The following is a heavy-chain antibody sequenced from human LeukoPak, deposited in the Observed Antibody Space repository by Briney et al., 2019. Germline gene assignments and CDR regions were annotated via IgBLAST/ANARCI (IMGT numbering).Heavy chain of an antibody. CDR3: ARGFTVTTGGVFDY. V-gene: IGHV3-7*01. D-gene: IGHD4-17*01. Sequence: GGSLRLSCAASGFTFSSYWMSWVRQAPGKGLEWVANIKQDGSEKYYVDSVKGRFTISRDNAKNSLYLQMNSLGAEDTAVYYCARGFTVTTGGVFDYWGQGTLVTVSS. CDR2: IKQDGSEK. CDR1: GFTFSSYW. J-gene: IGHJ4*02.